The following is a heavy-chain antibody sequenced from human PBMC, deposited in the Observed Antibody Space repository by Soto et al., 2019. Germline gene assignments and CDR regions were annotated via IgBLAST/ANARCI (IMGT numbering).Heavy chain of an antibody. D-gene: IGHD2-8*01. CDR2: LKRDGRER. J-gene: IGHJ4*02. Sequence: GGPLRLSCAASGFTFGDYWMTWVRQAPGKGLEWVANLKRDGRERYYVDSVKGRFSVSRDNAKNSLYLQMNNLRPEDTAVYYCARDVYEILGRVVRRLDFWGQGTLVTVSS. V-gene: IGHV3-7*03. CDR1: GFTFGDYW. CDR3: ARDVYEILGRVVRRLDF.